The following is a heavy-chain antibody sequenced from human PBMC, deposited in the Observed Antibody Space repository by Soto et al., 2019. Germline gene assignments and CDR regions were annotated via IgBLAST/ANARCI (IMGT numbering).Heavy chain of an antibody. CDR1: GGSISSSSYY. CDR2: IYYSGST. Sequence: SETLSLTCTVSGGSISSSSYYWGWIRQPPGKGLEWIGSIYYSGSTYYNPSLKSRVTISVDTSKNQFSLKLSSVTAADTAVYYCARQYSSGWYGTYYYGMDVWGQGTTVTVSS. D-gene: IGHD6-19*01. V-gene: IGHV4-39*01. J-gene: IGHJ6*02. CDR3: ARQYSSGWYGTYYYGMDV.